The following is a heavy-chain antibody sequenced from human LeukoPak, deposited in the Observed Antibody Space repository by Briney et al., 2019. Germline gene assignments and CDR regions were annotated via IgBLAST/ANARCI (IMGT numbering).Heavy chain of an antibody. CDR1: DGSISSSSYY. CDR3: ASSYCSSTTCYYPFDY. CDR2: IYYSGST. Sequence: SETLSLTCTVSDGSISSSSYYWGWIRQPPGKGLEWIASIYYSGSTYYNPSLKSLVTISVDTSKNQFSLKLSSVTAADTAVYYCASSYCSSTTCYYPFDYWGQGTLVTVSS. J-gene: IGHJ4*02. V-gene: IGHV4-39*01. D-gene: IGHD2-2*01.